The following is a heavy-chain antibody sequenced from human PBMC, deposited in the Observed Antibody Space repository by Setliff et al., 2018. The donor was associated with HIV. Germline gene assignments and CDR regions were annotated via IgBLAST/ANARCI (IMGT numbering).Heavy chain of an antibody. D-gene: IGHD2-2*02. V-gene: IGHV4-34*01. CDR1: CGSFGGFY. Sequence: SETLSLTCAVYCGSFGGFYWTFIRQSPGKGLEWIGEVTHSGTTTYDPSLGSRVTISLATSKNQFSLSLRSLSAADTAVYYCARDKRYRFPFDSWGQGTLVTVSS. CDR2: VTHSGTT. J-gene: IGHJ4*02. CDR3: ARDKRYRFPFDS.